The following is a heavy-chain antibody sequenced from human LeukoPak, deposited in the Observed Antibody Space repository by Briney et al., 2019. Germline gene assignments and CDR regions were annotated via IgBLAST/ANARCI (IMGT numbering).Heavy chain of an antibody. CDR2: ISDSGDNT. Sequence: GGSLRLSCAASGFTFSSYAMNWVRQAQGKGLEWVSGISDSGDNTYYADSVKGRFTISRDNSKNTLDLQMNSLRAEDTAMYYCAGDRRYDSSGYFQHWGQGTLVAVSS. D-gene: IGHD3-22*01. J-gene: IGHJ1*01. V-gene: IGHV3-23*01. CDR1: GFTFSSYA. CDR3: AGDRRYDSSGYFQH.